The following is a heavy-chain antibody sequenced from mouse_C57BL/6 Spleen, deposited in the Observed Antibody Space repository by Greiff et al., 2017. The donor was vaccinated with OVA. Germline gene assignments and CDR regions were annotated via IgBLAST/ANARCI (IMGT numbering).Heavy chain of an antibody. Sequence: VQLKQSGPELVKPGASVKISCKASGYSFTGYYMNWVKQSPEKSLEWIGEINPSTGGTTYNQKFKAKATLTVDKSSSTAYMQLKSLTSEDSAVYYCARPHYDGYYDYYAMDYWGQGTSVTVSS. CDR1: GYSFTGYY. CDR3: ARPHYDGYYDYYAMDY. CDR2: INPSTGGT. D-gene: IGHD2-3*01. J-gene: IGHJ4*01. V-gene: IGHV1-42*01.